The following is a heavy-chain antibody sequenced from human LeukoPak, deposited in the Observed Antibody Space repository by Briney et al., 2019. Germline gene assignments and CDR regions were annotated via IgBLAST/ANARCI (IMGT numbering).Heavy chain of an antibody. J-gene: IGHJ4*02. CDR3: AKDFYDFWSGYLGGLADY. D-gene: IGHD3-3*01. Sequence: HSGGSLRLSCAASGFTFSDYAMSWVRQTPGKGLEWVSVISSNGGLTYYADSVKGRFTISRDKSKSTLYLQMNSLRAEDTAMYYCAKDFYDFWSGYLGGLADYWGQGTQVTVSS. V-gene: IGHV3-23*01. CDR2: ISSNGGLT. CDR1: GFTFSDYA.